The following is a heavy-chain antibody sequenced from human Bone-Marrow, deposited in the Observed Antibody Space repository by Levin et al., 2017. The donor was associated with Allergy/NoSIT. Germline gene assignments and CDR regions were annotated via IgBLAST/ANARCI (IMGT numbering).Heavy chain of an antibody. CDR2: ISGSGDKI. CDR1: TFTFSNHA. Sequence: PGGSLRLSCVASTFTFSNHAMSWVRQAPGKGLDWVSGISGSGDKIYYADSVRGRFTISRDNSKNTLFLQMNSLRAEDTAIYFCAKEVGITAGNSRGDFDYWGQGTLVTVSS. J-gene: IGHJ4*02. CDR3: AKEVGITAGNSRGDFDY. V-gene: IGHV3-23*01. D-gene: IGHD6-13*01.